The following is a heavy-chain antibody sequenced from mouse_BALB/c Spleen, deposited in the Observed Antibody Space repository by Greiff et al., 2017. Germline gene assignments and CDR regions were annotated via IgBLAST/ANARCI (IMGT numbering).Heavy chain of an antibody. CDR2: ISYSGST. CDR3: AKGVRPYYAMDY. V-gene: IGHV3-2*02. CDR1: GYSITSDYA. Sequence: ESGPGLVKPSQSLSLTCTVTGYSITSDYAWNWIRQFPGNKLEWMGYISYSGSTSYNPSLKSRISITRDTSKNQFFLQLNSVTTEDTATYYCAKGVRPYYAMDYWGQGTSVTVSS. D-gene: IGHD2-14*01. J-gene: IGHJ4*01.